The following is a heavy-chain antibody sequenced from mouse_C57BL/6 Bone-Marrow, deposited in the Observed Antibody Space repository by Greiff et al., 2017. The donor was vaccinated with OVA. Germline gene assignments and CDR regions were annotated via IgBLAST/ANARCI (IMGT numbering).Heavy chain of an antibody. CDR3: ARDAWGNRGFAY. CDR1: GFTFSDFY. D-gene: IGHD2-1*01. Sequence: EVHLVESGGGLVQSGRSLRLSCATSGFTFSDFYMEWVRQAPGKGLEWIAASRNKANDYTTEYSASVKGRFIVSRDTSQSILYLQMNALRAEDTAIYYCARDAWGNRGFAYWGQGTLVTVSA. CDR2: SRNKANDYTT. V-gene: IGHV7-1*01. J-gene: IGHJ3*01.